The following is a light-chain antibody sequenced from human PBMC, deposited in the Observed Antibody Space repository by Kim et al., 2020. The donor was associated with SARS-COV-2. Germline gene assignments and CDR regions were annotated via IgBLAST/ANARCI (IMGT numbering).Light chain of an antibody. J-gene: IGLJ3*02. Sequence: SYELTQPPSVSVSPGQTVTITCSGDKLGDKYSSWYQQQPGQPPVLVIYQDTKRPSGIPERFVGSNSGNTATLTISGAQAMDEADYYCQAWDNTWVFGGGT. CDR2: QDT. CDR1: KLGDKY. CDR3: QAWDNTWV. V-gene: IGLV3-1*01.